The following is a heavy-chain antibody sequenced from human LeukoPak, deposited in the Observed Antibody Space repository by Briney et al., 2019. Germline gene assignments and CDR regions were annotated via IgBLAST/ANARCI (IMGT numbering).Heavy chain of an antibody. CDR3: ADSGWYPGGYYMDV. CDR1: GFTFSSYA. D-gene: IGHD6-19*01. J-gene: IGHJ6*03. CDR2: ISGSGGST. V-gene: IGHV3-23*01. Sequence: PGGSLRLSCAASGFTFSSYAMTWVRQAPGKGLEWVSAISGSGGSTYYAASVKGRFTISRDKAKHSLYLQINSLRAEDTAVYYCADSGWYPGGYYMDVWGKGTTVSVSS.